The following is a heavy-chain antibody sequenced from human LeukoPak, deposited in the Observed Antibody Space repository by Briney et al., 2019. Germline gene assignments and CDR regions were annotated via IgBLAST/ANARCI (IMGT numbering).Heavy chain of an antibody. J-gene: IGHJ4*02. Sequence: SETLSLTCTVSGGSISSCYWSWIRQPPGKGLEWIGYIYYSGSTNYNPSLKSRVTISVDTSNDQFSLKMTSVTAADTAVYYCARDGTRLTTYFDYWGQGTLVTVSS. D-gene: IGHD4-17*01. CDR2: IYYSGST. CDR3: ARDGTRLTTYFDY. CDR1: GGSISSCY. V-gene: IGHV4-59*12.